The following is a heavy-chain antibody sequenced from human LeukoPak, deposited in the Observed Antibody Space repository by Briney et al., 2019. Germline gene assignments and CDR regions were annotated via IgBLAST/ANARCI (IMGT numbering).Heavy chain of an antibody. CDR3: ARTPPVYYDSSGYYVPRGNWFDP. CDR2: INPSGGST. Sequence: ASVKVSCTASGGTFSSYAISWVRQAPGQGLEWMGIINPSGGSTSYAQKFQGRVTMTRDTSTSTVYMELSSLRSEDTAVYYCARTPPVYYDSSGYYVPRGNWFDPWGQGTLVTVSS. CDR1: GGTFSSYA. D-gene: IGHD3-22*01. V-gene: IGHV1-46*01. J-gene: IGHJ5*02.